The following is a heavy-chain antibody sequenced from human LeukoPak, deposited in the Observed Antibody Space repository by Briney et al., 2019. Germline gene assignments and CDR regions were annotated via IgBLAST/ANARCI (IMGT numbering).Heavy chain of an antibody. D-gene: IGHD2-21*02. CDR2: VYYRGST. CDR3: AIRLVVTASREYFQH. J-gene: IGHJ1*01. Sequence: SETLSLTCTASGASISSSSHYWGCIRQPPGKGLEWIISVYYRGSTYYNPSLKSRVTISVDTSKNHFSLKLSSVTAADTAVYYCAIRLVVTASREYFQHWRQGTRVSVFS. CDR1: GASISSSSHY. V-gene: IGHV4-39*02.